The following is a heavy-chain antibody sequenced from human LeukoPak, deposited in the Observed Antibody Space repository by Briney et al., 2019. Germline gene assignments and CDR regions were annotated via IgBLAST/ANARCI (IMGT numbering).Heavy chain of an antibody. CDR3: ARADCSGGSCYSGTHYYYYYMDV. V-gene: IGHV4-59*08. Sequence: SETLSLTCTVSGGSISSYYWSWIRQPPGKGLEWIGYIYYSGSTNYNPSLKSRVTISVETSKNQFSLKLSSVTAADTAVYYCARADCSGGSCYSGTHYYYYYMDVWGKGTTVTVSS. CDR2: IYYSGST. D-gene: IGHD2-15*01. CDR1: GGSISSYY. J-gene: IGHJ6*03.